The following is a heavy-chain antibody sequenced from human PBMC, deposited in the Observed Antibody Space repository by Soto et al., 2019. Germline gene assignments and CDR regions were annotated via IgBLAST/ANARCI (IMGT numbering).Heavy chain of an antibody. D-gene: IGHD6-13*01. J-gene: IGHJ6*02. V-gene: IGHV3-23*01. CDR3: VKGQSSTWSQTGGMDV. Sequence: EVQLLESGGGLVQPGGSLRLSCAASGFIFSTYAMSWVRQAPGKGLEWVSGIDDSGATTYYADSVKGRLTISRDNSKNTLYLHMGGLRAEDTAVYYCVKGQSSTWSQTGGMDVWGQGTTVTVSS. CDR2: IDDSGATT. CDR1: GFIFSTYA.